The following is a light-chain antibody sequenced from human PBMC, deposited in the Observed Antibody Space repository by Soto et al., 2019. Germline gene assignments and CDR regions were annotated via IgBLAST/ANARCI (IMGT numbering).Light chain of an antibody. Sequence: DIVLTQSPSTPCLTPGQRAMLSCTPSQNIRNNNLNWYRQKPGQAPRHLIYGASIRATDIPARFSGSGSGTDFTLTISSLEPEDFAVYYCQQGSGWPRTLGQGTQVEIK. J-gene: IGKJ1*01. V-gene: IGKV3-11*01. CDR1: QNIRNNN. CDR3: QQGSGWPRT. CDR2: GAS.